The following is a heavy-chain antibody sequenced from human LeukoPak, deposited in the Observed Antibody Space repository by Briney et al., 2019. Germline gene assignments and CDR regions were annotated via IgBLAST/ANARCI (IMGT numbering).Heavy chain of an antibody. J-gene: IGHJ4*02. CDR2: IRYDGGNK. CDR1: GFTFSSYG. V-gene: IGHV3-30*02. Sequence: GGALRLSCAASGFTFSSYGMHWVGQAPGKGLEGVAFIRYDGGNKYYADSVKGRFTISRDNSKNTLYLQMNSLRAEDTAVYYCARDLLGWELHYFDYWGQGTLVTVSS. CDR3: ARDLLGWELHYFDY. D-gene: IGHD1-26*01.